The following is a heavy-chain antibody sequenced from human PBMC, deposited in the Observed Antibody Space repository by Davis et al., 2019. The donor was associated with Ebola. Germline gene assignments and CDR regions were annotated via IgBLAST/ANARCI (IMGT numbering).Heavy chain of an antibody. V-gene: IGHV4-39*07. Sequence: SETLSLTCTVSGGSISSSSYYWGWIRQPPGKGLEWIGSIYYSGSTYYNPSLKSRVTISVDTSKNQFSLKLSSVTAADTAVYYCARARSGYYYYGMDVWGQGTTVTVSS. D-gene: IGHD7-27*01. CDR1: GGSISSSSYY. CDR2: IYYSGST. CDR3: ARARSGYYYYGMDV. J-gene: IGHJ6*02.